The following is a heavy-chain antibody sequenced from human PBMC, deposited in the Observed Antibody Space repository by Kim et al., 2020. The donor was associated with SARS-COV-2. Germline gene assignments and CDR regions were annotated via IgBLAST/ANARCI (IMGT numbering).Heavy chain of an antibody. V-gene: IGHV1-3*01. D-gene: IGHD3-16*01. Sequence: KYSQKFQGRVTITRDTSASTAYMELSSLRSEDTAVYYCARVRGRYYYMDVWGKGTTVTVSS. J-gene: IGHJ6*03. CDR3: ARVRGRYYYMDV.